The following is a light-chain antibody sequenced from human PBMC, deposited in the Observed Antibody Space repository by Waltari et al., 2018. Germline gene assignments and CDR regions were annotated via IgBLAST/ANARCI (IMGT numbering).Light chain of an antibody. CDR2: GDR. Sequence: SYVLTQPPSVSVSPGQTASISCDGNNIGNKIVHWYQQRPGQAPVLFVLGDRDRPSQIPERFSGSNSWTTATLYISRVEAADEADYHCQVWDSDSDHVVFGGGTRLTVL. CDR3: QVWDSDSDHVV. CDR1: NIGNKI. V-gene: IGLV3-21*02. J-gene: IGLJ2*01.